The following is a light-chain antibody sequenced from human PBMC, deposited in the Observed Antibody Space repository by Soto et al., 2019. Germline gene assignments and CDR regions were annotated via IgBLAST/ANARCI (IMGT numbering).Light chain of an antibody. Sequence: EIVLTQSPATLSLSPGERATLSCRASQSVSSYLAWYQQKPGQAPRLLVYGASNRATGIPARFSGSGSGTDFTLTISSLETEDFAVYYCQQRSNWPHTFGQGTKVDIK. V-gene: IGKV3-11*01. CDR2: GAS. CDR1: QSVSSY. CDR3: QQRSNWPHT. J-gene: IGKJ2*01.